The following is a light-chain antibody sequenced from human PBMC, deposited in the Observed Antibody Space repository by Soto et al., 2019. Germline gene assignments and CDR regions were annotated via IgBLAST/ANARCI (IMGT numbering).Light chain of an antibody. CDR1: QSVSIY. Sequence: IEMTQSPATLSVSPGERATLSCRASQSVSIYLAWYQQKPGQAPRLLIYGASTRATGIPARFSGSGSGTEFTLTISSLQSEDFAVYYCQQFHNWPPITFAQGTRLEIK. J-gene: IGKJ5*01. CDR2: GAS. CDR3: QQFHNWPPIT. V-gene: IGKV3-15*01.